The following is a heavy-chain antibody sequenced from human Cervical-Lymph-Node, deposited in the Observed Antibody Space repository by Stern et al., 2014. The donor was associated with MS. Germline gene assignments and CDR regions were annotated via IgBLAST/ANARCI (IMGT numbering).Heavy chain of an antibody. CDR1: GFTFTSSA. V-gene: IGHV1-58*01. D-gene: IGHD1-7*01. CDR3: AAGNITGTTPGMDV. J-gene: IGHJ6*02. CDR2: IVVGSGNT. Sequence: QLVESGPEVKKPGTSVKVSCKASGFTFTSSAVQWVRQARGKRLGWIGWIVVGSGNTNYAQKFQERVTITRDMSTSTAYMELSSLRSEDTAVYYCAAGNITGTTPGMDVWGQGTTVTVSS.